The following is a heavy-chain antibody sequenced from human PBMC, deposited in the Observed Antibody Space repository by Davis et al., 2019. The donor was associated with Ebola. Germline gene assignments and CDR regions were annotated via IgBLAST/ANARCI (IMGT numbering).Heavy chain of an antibody. CDR1: GGSFSGYY. CDR3: ASSSSSWFWYFDL. J-gene: IGHJ2*01. D-gene: IGHD6-13*01. CDR2: TYYSGST. Sequence: SETLSLTCAVYGGSFSGYYWSWIRQPPGKGLEWIGYTYYSGSTNYNPPLKSRVTILVDTSKNQFSLKLSSVTAADTAVYYCASSSSSWFWYFDLWGPGTLVTVSS. V-gene: IGHV4-59*01.